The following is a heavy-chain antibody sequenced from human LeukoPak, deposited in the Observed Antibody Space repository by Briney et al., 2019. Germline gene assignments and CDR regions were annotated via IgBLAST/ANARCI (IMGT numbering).Heavy chain of an antibody. J-gene: IGHJ4*02. CDR1: XGSXSSXGYY. CDR2: IYHSGST. Sequence: TXSLXCTVSXGSXSSXGYYWSWIRQPPGKGXXWXXYIYHSGSTYYNPSLKSRVTISVDRSKNQFSLKLSSVTAADTAVYYCASLTRKQWLGNYYFDYWGQGTLVTVSS. D-gene: IGHD6-19*01. V-gene: IGHV4-30-2*01. CDR3: ASLTRKQWLGNYYFDY.